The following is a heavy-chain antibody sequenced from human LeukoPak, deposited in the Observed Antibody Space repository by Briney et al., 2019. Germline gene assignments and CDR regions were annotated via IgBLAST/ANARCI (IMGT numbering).Heavy chain of an antibody. CDR2: IYYSGST. J-gene: IGHJ4*02. CDR1: GGSISSYY. D-gene: IGHD3-22*01. V-gene: IGHV4-59*08. CDR3: ARHQEVVMLANYFDY. Sequence: SETLSLTCTVSGGSISSYYWSWIRQPPGKGLEWIGYIYYSGSTNYNPSLKSRVTISVDTSKNQFSLKLSSVTAADTAVYYCARHQEVVMLANYFDYWGQGILGSVSS.